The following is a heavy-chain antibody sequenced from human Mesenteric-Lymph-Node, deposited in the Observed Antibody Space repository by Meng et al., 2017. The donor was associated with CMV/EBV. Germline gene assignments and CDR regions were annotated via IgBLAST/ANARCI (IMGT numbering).Heavy chain of an antibody. J-gene: IGHJ5*02. V-gene: IGHV4-31*03. CDR3: ARDWGHDRNDYRRGWFDP. CDR2: IYYSGST. D-gene: IGHD3-16*01. CDR1: GCSISSGGYY. Sequence: QVQLQESGPGLVKPSQTLSLTCTVFGCSISSGGYYWSWIRHHPGKGLEWIGYIYYSGSTYYNPSLKSRLTISLDTSKTQFSLKLSSVTAADTAVYYCARDWGHDRNDYRRGWFDPWGQGTLVTVSS.